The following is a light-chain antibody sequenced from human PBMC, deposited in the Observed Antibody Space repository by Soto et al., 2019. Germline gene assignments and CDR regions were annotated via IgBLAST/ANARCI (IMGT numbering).Light chain of an antibody. CDR2: DAS. V-gene: IGKV3-11*01. CDR3: QQRSNWPPIT. CDR1: QNVNNY. Sequence: EIVLTQFPAALSVSPGERATLSCRASQNVNNYLAWFQQKPGQAPRLLIFDASNRATGIPARFSGSGSGTNFTLTISSLEPEDFAVYYCQQRSNWPPITFGQGTRLEIK. J-gene: IGKJ5*01.